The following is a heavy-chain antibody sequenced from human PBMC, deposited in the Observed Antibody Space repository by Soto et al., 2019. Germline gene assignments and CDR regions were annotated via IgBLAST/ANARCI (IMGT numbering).Heavy chain of an antibody. CDR2: ISSNGVGT. J-gene: IGHJ6*03. CDR1: GFTLSGYA. V-gene: IGHV3-64*01. D-gene: IGHD6-6*01. CDR3: ARRARPDFYYMDV. Sequence: GGSLRLSCAASGFTLSGYAMEWVRQAPGKGLEYVSGISSNGVGTYYANSVQGRFTISRDNSKNTVYLQMGSLRPEDMAVYYYARRARPDFYYMDVWGKGTTVTVSS.